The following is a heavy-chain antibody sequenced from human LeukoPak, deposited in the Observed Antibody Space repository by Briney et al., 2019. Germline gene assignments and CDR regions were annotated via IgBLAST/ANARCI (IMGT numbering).Heavy chain of an antibody. J-gene: IGHJ4*02. V-gene: IGHV5-51*01. Sequence: GESLKISCKGSGYTFTSYWIAWVRQMPGKGLEWMGIIYPGDSDTRYSPSFQGQVIISADKSTSTAYLQWSSLKASDTAIYYCARRDDGYNLHSLWGQGTLVTVSS. CDR1: GYTFTSYW. CDR2: IYPGDSDT. CDR3: ARRDDGYNLHSL. D-gene: IGHD5-24*01.